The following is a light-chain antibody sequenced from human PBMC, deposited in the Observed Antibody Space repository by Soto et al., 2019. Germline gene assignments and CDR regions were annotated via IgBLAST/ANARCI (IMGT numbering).Light chain of an antibody. Sequence: EIGLTQSPGTLSLSPGERATLSCRASQSVWSSYLAWYQQKPGQAPRLLIYGASSRATGIPDRFSGSGSGTDVTLTISRLEPEDFAVYYCQKYGSSPLTFGGGTKVEIK. CDR1: QSVWSSY. V-gene: IGKV3-20*01. CDR2: GAS. J-gene: IGKJ4*01. CDR3: QKYGSSPLT.